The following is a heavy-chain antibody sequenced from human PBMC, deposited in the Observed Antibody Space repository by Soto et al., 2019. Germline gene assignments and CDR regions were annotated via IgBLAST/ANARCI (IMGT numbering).Heavy chain of an antibody. CDR2: ISYDGSNK. Sequence: AGGSLRLSCAASGFTFSSYAMHWVRQAPGKGLEWVAVISYDGSNKYYADSVKGRFTISRDNSKNTLYLQMNSLRAEDTAVYYCARDIGYCSGGSCSHHYGMDVWGQGTTVTVSS. J-gene: IGHJ6*02. V-gene: IGHV3-30-3*01. D-gene: IGHD2-15*01. CDR1: GFTFSSYA. CDR3: ARDIGYCSGGSCSHHYGMDV.